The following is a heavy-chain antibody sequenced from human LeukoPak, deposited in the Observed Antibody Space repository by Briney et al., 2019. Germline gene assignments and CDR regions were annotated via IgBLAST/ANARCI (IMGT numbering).Heavy chain of an antibody. CDR2: IYTSGST. Sequence: SETLSLTCTVSGGSISSDYWSWIRQPAGTGLECIGRIYTSGSTNYNPSLKRRVTMSVDTSKNQFFLKLSSVTAADTAVYYCARDPPHYYDSSGYYYEDAFDIWGQGTMVTVSS. CDR1: GGSISSDY. D-gene: IGHD3-22*01. CDR3: ARDPPHYYDSSGYYYEDAFDI. V-gene: IGHV4-4*07. J-gene: IGHJ3*02.